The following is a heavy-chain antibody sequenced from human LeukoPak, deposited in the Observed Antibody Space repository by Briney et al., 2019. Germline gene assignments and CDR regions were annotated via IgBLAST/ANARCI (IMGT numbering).Heavy chain of an antibody. CDR1: GYTFTDYT. CDR3: ARGRLSSGSYLDYFDY. V-gene: IGHV1-3*01. Sequence: ASVNVSCKASGYTFTDYTMHWLRQAPGQRLDWMGWINGGSGNTKYSPEFQGRVTITTDTSTSTAYMELRSLRSDDTAVYYCARGRLSSGSYLDYFDYWGQGTLVTVSS. CDR2: INGGSGNT. J-gene: IGHJ4*02. D-gene: IGHD3-10*01.